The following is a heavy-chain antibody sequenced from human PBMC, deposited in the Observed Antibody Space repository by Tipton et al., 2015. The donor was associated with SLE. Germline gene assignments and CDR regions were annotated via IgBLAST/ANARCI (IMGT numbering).Heavy chain of an antibody. Sequence: SLRLSCAASGFTFSSYWMSWVHQAPGKGLEWVANIKQDGSEKYYVDSVKGRFTISRDNAKNSLYLQMNSLRAEDTAVYYCARPPPGGYSGYDRTWGQGTLVTVSS. D-gene: IGHD5-12*01. V-gene: IGHV3-7*01. CDR1: GFTFSSYW. J-gene: IGHJ5*02. CDR3: ARPPPGGYSGYDRT. CDR2: IKQDGSEK.